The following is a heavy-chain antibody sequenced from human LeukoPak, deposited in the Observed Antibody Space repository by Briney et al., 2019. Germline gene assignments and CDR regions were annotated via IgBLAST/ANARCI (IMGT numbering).Heavy chain of an antibody. J-gene: IGHJ5*02. CDR3: ARTLGSGSPRFDP. D-gene: IGHD3-10*01. Sequence: ASVKVSCKASGGTFSSYAISWVRQAPGQGLEWMGWINTITGNPTYAQGFTGRFVFSLDTSVSTAYLQISSLKAEDTAVYYCARTLGSGSPRFDPWGQGTLVTVSS. CDR1: GGTFSSYA. CDR2: INTITGNP. V-gene: IGHV7-4-1*02.